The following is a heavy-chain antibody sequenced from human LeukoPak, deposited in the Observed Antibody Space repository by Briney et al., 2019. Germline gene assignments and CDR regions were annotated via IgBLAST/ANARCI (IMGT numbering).Heavy chain of an antibody. CDR2: ISAYNGNT. CDR1: GYTFTSYG. D-gene: IGHD2-2*01. V-gene: IGHV1-18*01. J-gene: IGHJ4*02. CDR3: ARTPILCSSTSCYRGLFDY. Sequence: ASVKVSCKASGYTFTSYGISWVRQAPGQGLEWMGWISAYNGNTNYAQKLQGRVTMTTDTSMSTAYMELRSLRSDDTAVYYCARTPILCSSTSCYRGLFDYWGQGTLVTVSS.